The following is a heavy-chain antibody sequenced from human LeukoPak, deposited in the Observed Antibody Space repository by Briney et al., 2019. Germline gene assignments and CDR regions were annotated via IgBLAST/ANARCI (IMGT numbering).Heavy chain of an antibody. V-gene: IGHV3-48*03. CDR1: EFMFSSYA. J-gene: IGHJ4*02. D-gene: IGHD2-21*02. CDR3: SRDRGGGDIYFDY. Sequence: GGSLRLSCAASEFMFSSYAMSWVRQAPGKGPEWISYISRSGATIYYADSVKGRFTISRDNAKNSLYLQMSSLGAEDTAIYYCSRDRGGGDIYFDYWGQGTLVTVSS. CDR2: ISRSGATI.